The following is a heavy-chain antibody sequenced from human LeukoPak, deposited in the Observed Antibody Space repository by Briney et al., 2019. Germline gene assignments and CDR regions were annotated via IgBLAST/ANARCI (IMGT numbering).Heavy chain of an antibody. CDR1: GYKLTNNW. CDR2: IYPGDSDT. D-gene: IGHD3-22*01. V-gene: IGHV5-51*01. Sequence: PGESLKISCKISGYKLTNNWIGWVRQVPGKGLEWMGIIYPGDSDTRYSPSFQGQVTISADKSISTAYLQWSSLKASDTAMYYCARICDYYDSSGERYFDYWGQGTLVTVSS. J-gene: IGHJ4*02. CDR3: ARICDYYDSSGERYFDY.